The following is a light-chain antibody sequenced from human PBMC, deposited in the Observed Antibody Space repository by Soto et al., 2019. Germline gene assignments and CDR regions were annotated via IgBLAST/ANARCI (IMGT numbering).Light chain of an antibody. V-gene: IGKV3-20*01. Sequence: EIVLTQSPGTLSLSPGERATLSCRASQIVGGDTLAWFQQRPGQAPRLVIYGASNRVAGIPDRFSGSGSGTDFTLTVSRLEPEDFAMYYCQQYHWAPDTFGQGTRLEIK. CDR1: QIVGGDT. J-gene: IGKJ5*01. CDR3: QQYHWAPDT. CDR2: GAS.